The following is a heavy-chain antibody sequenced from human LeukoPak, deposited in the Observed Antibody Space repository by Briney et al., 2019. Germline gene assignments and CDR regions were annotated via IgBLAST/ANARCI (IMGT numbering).Heavy chain of an antibody. D-gene: IGHD3-9*01. V-gene: IGHV4-61*02. CDR3: ARYFDWFGSYFDY. Sequence: PSETLSLTCTVSGGSISSGSYYWSWIRQPAGKGLEWIGRIYTSGGTNYNPSLKSRVTISVDTSKNQFSLKLSSVTAADTAVYYCARYFDWFGSYFDYWGQGTLVTVSS. J-gene: IGHJ4*02. CDR1: GGSISSGSYY. CDR2: IYTSGGT.